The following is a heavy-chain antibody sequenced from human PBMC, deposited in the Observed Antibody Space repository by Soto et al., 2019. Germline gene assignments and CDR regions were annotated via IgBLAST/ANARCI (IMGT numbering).Heavy chain of an antibody. CDR2: INHSGST. D-gene: IGHD3-22*01. CDR3: ARGEIVVVIRYYYYGMDV. CDR1: GGSFSGYY. J-gene: IGHJ6*02. V-gene: IGHV4-34*01. Sequence: SETLSLTCAVYGGSFSGYYWSWIRQPPGKGLEWIGEINHSGSTNYNPSLKSRVTISVDTSKNQFSLKLSSVAAADTAVYYCARGEIVVVIRYYYYGMDVWGQGTTVTVSS.